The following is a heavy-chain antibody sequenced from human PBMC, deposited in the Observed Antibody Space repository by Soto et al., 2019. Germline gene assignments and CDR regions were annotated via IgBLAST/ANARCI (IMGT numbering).Heavy chain of an antibody. D-gene: IGHD1-26*01. V-gene: IGHV1-18*01. Sequence: ASVKVSCKASGGTFSSYTISWVRQAPGQGLEWMGWISAHNGNTNHAQKLQGRVTMTTDTSTSTAYMELRSLRSDDTAVYYCARDAAVGLFDYWGQGTLVTVSS. CDR2: ISAHNGNT. J-gene: IGHJ4*02. CDR3: ARDAAVGLFDY. CDR1: GGTFSSYT.